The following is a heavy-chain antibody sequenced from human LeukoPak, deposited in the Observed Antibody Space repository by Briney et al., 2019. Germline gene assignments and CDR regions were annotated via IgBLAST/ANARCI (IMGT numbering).Heavy chain of an antibody. V-gene: IGHV3-23*01. D-gene: IGHD4-11*01. Sequence: PRGSLRLSCAASGFTFSSYAMSWVRQAPGKGLEWVSALSGSGSNTYYADSVKGRFTISRDNSKNTLYLQMNSLRAEDTAVYYCAKDRRPTTVVTYPSDWGQGTLVTVSS. CDR1: GFTFSSYA. CDR2: LSGSGSNT. J-gene: IGHJ4*02. CDR3: AKDRRPTTVVTYPSD.